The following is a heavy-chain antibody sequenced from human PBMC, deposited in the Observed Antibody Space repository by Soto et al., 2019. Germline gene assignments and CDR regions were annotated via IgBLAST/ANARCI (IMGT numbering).Heavy chain of an antibody. CDR1: GFTFSSYG. CDR3: AKETVVPAANGVFDY. CDR2: ISYDGSNK. V-gene: IGHV3-30*18. J-gene: IGHJ4*02. Sequence: GGTLRLSCAASGFTFSSYGMHWVRQAPGKGLEWVAVISYDGSNKYYADSVKGRFTISRDNSKNTLYLQMNSLRAEDTAVYYCAKETVVPAANGVFDYWGQGTLVTVSS. D-gene: IGHD2-2*01.